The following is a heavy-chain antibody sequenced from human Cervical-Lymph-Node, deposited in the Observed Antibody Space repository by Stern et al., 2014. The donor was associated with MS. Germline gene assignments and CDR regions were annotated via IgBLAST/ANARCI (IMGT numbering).Heavy chain of an antibody. Sequence: VQLLESGPGLMKPSETLSLTCSVSGGSISTYHWTWIRQPPGKGLEWLGYIYHTGSTTYNPSLKSRLTISLDTSRDQFSLQLRSVTAADTAVYYCARGVGDSLGTSFDSWGQGTLVTVSS. J-gene: IGHJ4*02. CDR3: ARGVGDSLGTSFDS. V-gene: IGHV4-59*01. CDR1: GGSISTYH. D-gene: IGHD4-23*01. CDR2: IYHTGST.